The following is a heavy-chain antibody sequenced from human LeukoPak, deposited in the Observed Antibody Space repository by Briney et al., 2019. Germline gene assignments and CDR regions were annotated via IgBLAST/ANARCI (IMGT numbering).Heavy chain of an antibody. J-gene: IGHJ4*02. CDR3: AKDLGGSGWTLFDC. CDR1: GFPFNIFA. D-gene: IGHD6-19*01. Sequence: GGSLRLSCAASGFPFNIFAMSWLRQAPGKGLEWVSALNSGGSTYYADSVKGRFTISRDTSKNTLYLQMNSLRAEDTAVYYCAKDLGGSGWTLFDCWGLGTLVTVSS. V-gene: IGHV3-23*01. CDR2: LNSGGST.